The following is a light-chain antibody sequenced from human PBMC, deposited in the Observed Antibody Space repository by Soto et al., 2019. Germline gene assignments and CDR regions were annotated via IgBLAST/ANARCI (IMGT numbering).Light chain of an antibody. J-gene: IGLJ2*01. Sequence: QLVLTQSPSASASLGASVKLTCTLSSGHSNYAIAWHQQQPEKGPRYLMKVNGDGSHSKGDGIPDRFSVSSSGAERYLTISSLQSEDEAEYYCQTWDTGIVVFGGGTQLTVL. CDR3: QTWDTGIVV. CDR1: SGHSNYA. CDR2: VNGDGSH. V-gene: IGLV4-69*01.